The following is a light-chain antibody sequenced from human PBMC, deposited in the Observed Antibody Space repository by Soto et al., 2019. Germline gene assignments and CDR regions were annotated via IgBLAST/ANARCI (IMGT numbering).Light chain of an antibody. Sequence: EIMVNISLSSLSVNTGERATLSCRASQSVSSNLAWYQQKPGQAPRLLIYGASTRATGIPARFSGSGSGTEFTLTISSLQSEDFAVYYCQQYNIWSGTFGQGGNVDIK. CDR1: QSVSSN. J-gene: IGKJ1*01. CDR3: QQYNIWSGT. CDR2: GAS. V-gene: IGKV3-15*01.